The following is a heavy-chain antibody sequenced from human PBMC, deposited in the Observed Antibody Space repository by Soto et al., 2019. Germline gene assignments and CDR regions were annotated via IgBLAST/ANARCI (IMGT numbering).Heavy chain of an antibody. Sequence: PGGSLRLSCAASGFTFSSYGMHWVSQAPGKGLEWVAVIWYDGSNKYYADSVKGRFTISRDNSKNTLYLQMNSLRAEDTAVYYCARGGGGYDLTPYFDYWGQGTLVTVSS. V-gene: IGHV3-33*01. D-gene: IGHD5-12*01. CDR3: ARGGGGYDLTPYFDY. J-gene: IGHJ4*02. CDR2: IWYDGSNK. CDR1: GFTFSSYG.